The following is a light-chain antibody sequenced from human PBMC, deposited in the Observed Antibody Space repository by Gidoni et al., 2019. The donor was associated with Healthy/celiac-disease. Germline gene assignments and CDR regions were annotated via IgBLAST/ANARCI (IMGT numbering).Light chain of an antibody. V-gene: IGKV3-20*01. CDR1: QSVSSSY. J-gene: IGKJ3*01. CDR3: QQYGSAFT. CDR2: GES. Sequence: IELTQSPGTLSLSPGERATLSCRDSQSVSSSYLAWYQQKPGQSPRLLIYGESSRATGIPDRLSGSGSWPDFTLPISRLEPEDFAVYYCQQYGSAFTFGTGTKVDIK.